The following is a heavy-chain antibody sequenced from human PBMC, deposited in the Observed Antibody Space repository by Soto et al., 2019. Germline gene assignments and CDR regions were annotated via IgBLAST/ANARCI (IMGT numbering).Heavy chain of an antibody. CDR2: IYYSGST. CDR1: GGSISSYY. V-gene: IGHV4-59*01. D-gene: IGHD6-13*01. Sequence: PSETLSLTCTGSGGSISSYYWSWIRQPPGKGLEWIGYIYYSGSTNYNPSLKSRVTISVDTSKNQFSLKLSSVTAADTAVYYCARGPALIAAAGTEMFDYWGQGTLVTVSS. J-gene: IGHJ4*02. CDR3: ARGPALIAAAGTEMFDY.